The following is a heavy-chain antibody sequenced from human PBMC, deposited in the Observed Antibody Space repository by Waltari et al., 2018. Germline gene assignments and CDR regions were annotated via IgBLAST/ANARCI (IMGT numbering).Heavy chain of an antibody. CDR2: IYYSGVT. CDR3: AAPSRVSSWPLSAPDY. CDR1: GGSISSSSYY. V-gene: IGHV4-39*01. D-gene: IGHD3-16*02. Sequence: QLQLQESGPGLVKPSETLSLTCTVSGGSISSSSYYWGWIRQPPGKGLEWIGSIYYSGVTYYNPSLKSRVTISVDTSKNQFSLKLSSVTAADTAVYYCAAPSRVSSWPLSAPDYWGQGTLVTVSS. J-gene: IGHJ4*02.